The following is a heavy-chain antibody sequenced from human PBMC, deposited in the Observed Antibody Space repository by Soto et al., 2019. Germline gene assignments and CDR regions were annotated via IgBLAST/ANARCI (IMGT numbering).Heavy chain of an antibody. V-gene: IGHV3-23*01. CDR3: PRDSHWGIISSTHDH. Sequence: EVQLWESGGGLVQPGGSLRLSCAVSGFTFRSSPMSWVRRAPGKGLEWVSGINGGDDSENYVDSVRGRFTIFRDNSKNSLLLQMNSLRAEDTAVYYCPRDSHWGIISSTHDHWGQGTQVTVSS. CDR1: GFTFRSSP. D-gene: IGHD6-6*01. CDR2: INGGDDSE. J-gene: IGHJ1*01.